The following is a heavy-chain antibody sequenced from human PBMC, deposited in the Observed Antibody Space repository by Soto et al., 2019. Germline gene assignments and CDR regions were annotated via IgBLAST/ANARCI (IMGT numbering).Heavy chain of an antibody. CDR1: GGSISSSNYY. V-gene: IGHV4-39*01. J-gene: IGHJ4*02. D-gene: IGHD2-21*01. Sequence: SETLSLTCTVSGGSISSSNYYWGWIRQPPGKGLDWIGNIYYSGTPYYNPSLKSRVTISIDTSKNQFSLRLNSVTAADTGVYYCARSVVNANRHPDLDYWGQGTLVTVSS. CDR3: ARSVVNANRHPDLDY. CDR2: IYYSGTP.